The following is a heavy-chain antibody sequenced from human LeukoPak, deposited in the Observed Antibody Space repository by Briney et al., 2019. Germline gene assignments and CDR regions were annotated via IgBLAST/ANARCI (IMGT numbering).Heavy chain of an antibody. CDR2: IYYSGST. J-gene: IGHJ3*01. CDR1: GGSISSYY. D-gene: IGHD5-24*01. Sequence: SETLSLTCTVSGGSISSYYWSWIRQPPGKGLEWIGYIYYSGSTNYNPSLKSRVTISVDTSKNQFSLKLSSVTAADTAVYYCAREGILQGDDAFDVWGQGTMVTVSS. V-gene: IGHV4-59*12. CDR3: AREGILQGDDAFDV.